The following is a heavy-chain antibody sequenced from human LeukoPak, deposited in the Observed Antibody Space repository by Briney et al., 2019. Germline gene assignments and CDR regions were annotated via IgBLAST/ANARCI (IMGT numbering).Heavy chain of an antibody. Sequence: NPSETLSLTCAVYGGTFSGYYWSWIRQPPGKGLEWIGEINHSGSTNYNPSLKSRVTISVDTSKNQFSLKLSSVTAADTAVYYCAREMVVAATLSGVDYWGQGTLVTVSS. V-gene: IGHV4-34*01. D-gene: IGHD2-15*01. CDR2: INHSGST. CDR3: AREMVVAATLSGVDY. J-gene: IGHJ4*02. CDR1: GGTFSGYY.